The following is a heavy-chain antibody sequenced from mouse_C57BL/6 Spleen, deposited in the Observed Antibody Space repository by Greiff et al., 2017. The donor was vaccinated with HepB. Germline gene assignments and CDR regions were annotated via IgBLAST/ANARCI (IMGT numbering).Heavy chain of an antibody. CDR3: ARSKLGSAMDD. Sequence: QVQLQQPGAELVKPGASVKLSCKASGYTFTSYWMHWVKQRPGQGLEWIGMIHPNSGSTNYNEKFKSKATLTVDKSSSTAYMQLSSLTSEDSAVYYCARSKLGSAMDDWGQGTSVTVSS. CDR1: GYTFTSYW. D-gene: IGHD4-1*01. J-gene: IGHJ4*01. CDR2: IHPNSGST. V-gene: IGHV1-64*01.